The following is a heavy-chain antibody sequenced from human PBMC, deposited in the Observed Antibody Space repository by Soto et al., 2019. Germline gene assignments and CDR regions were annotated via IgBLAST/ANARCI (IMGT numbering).Heavy chain of an antibody. CDR1: GYTFTSYG. V-gene: IGHV1-18*04. D-gene: IGHD6-19*01. CDR2: ISAYNGNT. J-gene: IGHJ6*02. Sequence: QVQLVQSGAEVKKPGASVKVSCKASGYTFTSYGISWVRQAPGQGLEWMGWISAYNGNTNYAQKLQGRVTMTTDTSASTAYMERRSLRSDDTDVYYCASADVAGAGTAVYYYYCRDVWGQGTNGTVS. CDR3: ASADVAGAGTAVYYYYCRDV.